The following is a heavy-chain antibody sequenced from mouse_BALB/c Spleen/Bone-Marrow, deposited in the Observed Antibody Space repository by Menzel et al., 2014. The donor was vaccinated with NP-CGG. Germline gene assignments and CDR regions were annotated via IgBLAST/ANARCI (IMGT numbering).Heavy chain of an antibody. Sequence: DVMLVESGGGLVKPGGSLKLSCAASGFTFSSYTMSWVRQTPETRLEWVATISSGGSYTYYPDSVKGRFTISRDNAKNTMLLKMRSLKSEDTAMYYCTRDGEGSYDYAMDYWGQGTSVTVSS. CDR2: ISSGGSYT. CDR3: TRDGEGSYDYAMDY. CDR1: GFTFSSYT. J-gene: IGHJ4*01. V-gene: IGHV5-6-4*01. D-gene: IGHD1-1*02.